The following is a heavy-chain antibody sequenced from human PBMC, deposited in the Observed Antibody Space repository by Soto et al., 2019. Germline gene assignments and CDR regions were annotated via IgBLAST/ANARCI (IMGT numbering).Heavy chain of an antibody. Sequence: SETLSLTCTVSGGSISSGGYYWSWIRQHPGKGLEWIGYIYYSGSTYYNPSLKSRVTISVDTSKNQFSLKLSSVTAADTAVYYCARVEGLELIKSLFDPWGQGTLVTVSS. CDR2: IYYSGST. V-gene: IGHV4-31*03. D-gene: IGHD1-7*01. J-gene: IGHJ5*02. CDR1: GGSISSGGYY. CDR3: ARVEGLELIKSLFDP.